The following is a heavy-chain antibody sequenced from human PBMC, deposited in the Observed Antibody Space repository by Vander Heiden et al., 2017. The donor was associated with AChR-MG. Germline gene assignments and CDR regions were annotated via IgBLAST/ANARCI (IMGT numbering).Heavy chain of an antibody. D-gene: IGHD6-13*01. Sequence: QVQLVQSGAEVKKPGASVKVSCKASGYTLTSYDINWVRQATGQGLEWMGWRNPNSGNTGYAQKFQGRVTMTRNTSISTAYMELSSLRSEDTAVYYCARAYSSSWYDYYYYGMDVWGQGTTVTVSS. CDR2: RNPNSGNT. V-gene: IGHV1-8*01. J-gene: IGHJ6*02. CDR1: GYTLTSYD. CDR3: ARAYSSSWYDYYYYGMDV.